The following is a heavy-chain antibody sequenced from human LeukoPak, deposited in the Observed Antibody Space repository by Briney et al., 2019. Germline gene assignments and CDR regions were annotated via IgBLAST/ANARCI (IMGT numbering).Heavy chain of an antibody. CDR2: IRYDGSNK. Sequence: GGSLRLSCAASGFTFSNYGMHWVRQAPGKGLEWVAFIRYDGSNKYYADSVKGRFTISRDNSKNTLYLQMNSLRAEDTAVYYCAKVGLVVPAAIPDYYYYYYMDVWGKGTTVTIS. CDR3: AKVGLVVPAAIPDYYYYYYMDV. V-gene: IGHV3-30*02. J-gene: IGHJ6*03. CDR1: GFTFSNYG. D-gene: IGHD2-2*01.